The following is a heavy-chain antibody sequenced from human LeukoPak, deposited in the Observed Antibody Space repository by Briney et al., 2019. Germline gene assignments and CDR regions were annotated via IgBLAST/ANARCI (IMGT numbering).Heavy chain of an antibody. CDR2: ISSSSSYI. CDR3: AKETQLWRGSFDY. Sequence: GGSLRLSCAASGFTFSSYSMTWVRQAPGKGLEWVSSISSSSSYIYYADSVKGRFTISRDNSKNTLYLQMNSLRAEDTAVYYCAKETQLWRGSFDYWGQGTLVTVSS. J-gene: IGHJ4*02. D-gene: IGHD5-18*01. V-gene: IGHV3-21*04. CDR1: GFTFSSYS.